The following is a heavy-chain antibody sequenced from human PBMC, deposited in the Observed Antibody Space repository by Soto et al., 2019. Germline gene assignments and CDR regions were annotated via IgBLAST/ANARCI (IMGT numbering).Heavy chain of an antibody. J-gene: IGHJ4*02. CDR1: GASISDYS. CDR2: ISSTGNI. CDR3: ARESGDNWTYEAH. D-gene: IGHD1-7*01. Sequence: SETLSLTCTVSGASISDYSWSWIRQPAGKGLEWMGRISSTGNIHYNPSFRSRFTMSIDTSRDQFSLRLTSVTAADTAVYYCARESGDNWTYEAHWGPGTQVTVSS. V-gene: IGHV4-4*07.